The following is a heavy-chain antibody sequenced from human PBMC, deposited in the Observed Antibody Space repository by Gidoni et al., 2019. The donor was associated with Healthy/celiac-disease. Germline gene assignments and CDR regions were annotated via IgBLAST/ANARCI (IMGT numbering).Heavy chain of an antibody. J-gene: IGHJ4*02. CDR1: GFTFSSYA. Sequence: EVQLLESGGGLVQPGGSLRLSCAASGFTFSSYAMSWVRQAPGKGLEWVSASSGSGGSTYYADSVKGRFTISRDNSKNTLYLQMNSLRAEDTAVYYCAKDFLSTIRGYYFDYWGQGTLVTVSS. CDR2: SSGSGGST. V-gene: IGHV3-23*01. D-gene: IGHD2-15*01. CDR3: AKDFLSTIRGYYFDY.